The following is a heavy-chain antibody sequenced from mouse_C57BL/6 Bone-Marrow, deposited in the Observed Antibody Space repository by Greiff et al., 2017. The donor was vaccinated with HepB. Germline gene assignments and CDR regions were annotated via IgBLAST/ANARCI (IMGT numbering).Heavy chain of an antibody. V-gene: IGHV5-6*01. J-gene: IGHJ4*01. CDR3: ARQNWDGAMDY. D-gene: IGHD4-1*01. CDR1: GFTFSNYG. Sequence: EVKLMESGGDLVKPGGSLKLSCAASGFTFSNYGMSWVRQTPDKRLEWVATISSGGSYTYYPDSVKGRFTISRDNAKNTLYLQMSSLKSEDTAMYYCARQNWDGAMDYWGQGTSVTVSS. CDR2: ISSGGSYT.